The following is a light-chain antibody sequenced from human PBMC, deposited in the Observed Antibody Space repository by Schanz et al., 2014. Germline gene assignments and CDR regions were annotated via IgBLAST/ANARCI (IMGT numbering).Light chain of an antibody. J-gene: IGLJ2*01. CDR2: DAS. Sequence: QSVLTQPASVSGSPGQSITISCTGTSSDVGVYNYVSWYQQIPGKDPKLMIYDASNRPSGVSNRFSGSKSAYTASLTLAGLQPEAEAHYYCSSYTTTSTLVLGGGTHLT. CDR3: SSYTTTSTLV. CDR1: SSDVGVYNY. V-gene: IGLV2-14*03.